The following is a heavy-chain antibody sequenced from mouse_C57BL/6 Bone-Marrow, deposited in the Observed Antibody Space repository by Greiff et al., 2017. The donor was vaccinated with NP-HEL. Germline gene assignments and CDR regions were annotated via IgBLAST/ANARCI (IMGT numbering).Heavy chain of an antibody. V-gene: IGHV1-74*01. J-gene: IGHJ3*01. D-gene: IGHD2-5*01. CDR1: GYTFTSYW. CDR3: ASPDYSNYDWFAY. Sequence: QVQLQQPGAELVKPGASVKVSCKASGYTFTSYWMHWVKQRPGQGLEWIGRIHPSDSDTNYNQKFKGKATLTVDKSSSTAYMQLSRLTSEDSAVYDCASPDYSNYDWFAYWGQGTLVTVSA. CDR2: IHPSDSDT.